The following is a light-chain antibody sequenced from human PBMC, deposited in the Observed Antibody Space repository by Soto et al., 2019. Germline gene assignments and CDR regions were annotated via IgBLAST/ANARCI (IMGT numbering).Light chain of an antibody. CDR1: QSVSTN. J-gene: IGKJ5*01. Sequence: ELVMPQSPATPSVSPGERATLSCRASQSVSTNLARYPQNPGQAPGPLIYDASTSATGLPARFSGSASGSAVTLPGGRLQSEELGVYHCHQYNNWPITFGRGTRLEI. V-gene: IGKV3-15*01. CDR2: DAS. CDR3: HQYNNWPIT.